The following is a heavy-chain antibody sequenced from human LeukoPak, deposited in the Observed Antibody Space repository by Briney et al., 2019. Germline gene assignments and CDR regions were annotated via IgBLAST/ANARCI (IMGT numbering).Heavy chain of an antibody. CDR3: ARVVNYYYSMDV. CDR2: VSNSGST. J-gene: IGHJ6*03. Sequence: PSETLSLTCTVSGYSISSGYYWGWIRQPPGKGLEYIGSVSNSGSTFYNPSLKSRHTISLDTSKNQFSLKLSSVTPADTAMYYCARVVNYYYSMDVWGKGATVTVSS. CDR1: GYSISSGYY. V-gene: IGHV4-38-2*02.